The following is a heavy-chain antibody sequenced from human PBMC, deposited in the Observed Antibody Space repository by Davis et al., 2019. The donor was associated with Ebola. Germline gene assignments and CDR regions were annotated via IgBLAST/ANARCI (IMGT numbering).Heavy chain of an antibody. CDR2: IKQDGSEK. Sequence: GESLKISCVASGFTFSNYWMTWVRQAPVRGLEWVANIKQDGSEKQYVDSVRGRFTISRDNSKNTLYLQMNSLRAEDTAVYYCAQSGRGIPVVFDYWGQGTLVIVSS. CDR3: AQSGRGIPVVFDY. D-gene: IGHD2-15*01. J-gene: IGHJ4*02. V-gene: IGHV3-7*03. CDR1: GFTFSNYW.